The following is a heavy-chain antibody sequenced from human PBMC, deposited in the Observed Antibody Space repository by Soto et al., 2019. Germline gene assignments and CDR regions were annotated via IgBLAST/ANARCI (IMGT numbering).Heavy chain of an antibody. CDR2: IYYSGST. J-gene: IGHJ6*02. CDR1: GGSISSSSYY. Sequence: SGTLSLTCTVSGGSISSSSYYWGWIRQPPGKGLEWIGSIYYSGSTYYNPSLKSRVTISVDTSKNQFSLKLSSVTAADTAVYYCACIFSGGYGYGFYYYGMDVWGQGTTVT. CDR3: ACIFSGGYGYGFYYYGMDV. D-gene: IGHD5-18*01. V-gene: IGHV4-39*01.